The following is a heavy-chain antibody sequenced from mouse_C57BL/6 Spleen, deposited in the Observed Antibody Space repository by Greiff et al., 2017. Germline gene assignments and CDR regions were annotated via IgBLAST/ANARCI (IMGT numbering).Heavy chain of an antibody. D-gene: IGHD3-2*02. CDR1: GYTFTGYW. V-gene: IGHV1-9*01. CDR2: ILPGSGST. J-gene: IGHJ4*01. Sequence: QVQLKESGAELMKPGASVKLSCKATGYTFTGYWIEWVKQRPGHGLEWIGEILPGSGSTNYNEKFKGKATFTAATSSNTSYMQLNSLTTEDSAIYYGARYHHPQATFYAMDYWGQGTSVTVSS. CDR3: ARYHHPQATFYAMDY.